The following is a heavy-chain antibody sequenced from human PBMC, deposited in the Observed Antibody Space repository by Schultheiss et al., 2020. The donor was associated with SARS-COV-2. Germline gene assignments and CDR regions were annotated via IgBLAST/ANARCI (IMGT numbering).Heavy chain of an antibody. CDR1: GFTVSSNY. CDR2: ISGSGDST. D-gene: IGHD3-22*01. V-gene: IGHV3-66*01. CDR3: ARTTYYYDSSGYSNSVFDY. Sequence: GGSLRLSCAASGFTVSSNYMSWVRQAPGKGLEWVSGISGSGDSTLYADSVKGRFTISRDNSKNTLYLQMNSLRAEDTAVYYCARTTYYYDSSGYSNSVFDYWGQGTLVTVSS. J-gene: IGHJ4*02.